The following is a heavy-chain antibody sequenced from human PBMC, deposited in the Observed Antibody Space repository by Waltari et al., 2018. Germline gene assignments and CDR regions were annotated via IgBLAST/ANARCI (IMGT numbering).Heavy chain of an antibody. Sequence: EVQLVASGGGLIQPGWSLRLSCAASGFTVSSNYMNWVRPAPGKGLEWVSVIYSGGSTYYADAVKGRFTISRDNSKNTLYLQMNSLRAEDTAVYYCARDGIAAAGPSDAFDIWGQGTMVTVSS. CDR3: ARDGIAAAGPSDAFDI. J-gene: IGHJ3*02. CDR2: IYSGGST. D-gene: IGHD6-13*01. V-gene: IGHV3-53*01. CDR1: GFTVSSNY.